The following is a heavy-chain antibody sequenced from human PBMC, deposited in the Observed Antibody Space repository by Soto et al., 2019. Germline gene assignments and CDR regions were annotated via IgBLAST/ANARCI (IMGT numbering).Heavy chain of an antibody. V-gene: IGHV1-2*04. CDR3: ARGAPTPGIAAAGPLDY. Sequence: ASVKVSCKASGYTFTGYYMHWVRQAPGQGLEWMGWINPNSGGTNYAQKFQGWVTMTRDTSISTAYMELSRLRSDDTAVYYCARGAPTPGIAAAGPLDYWGQGTLVTVS. CDR1: GYTFTGYY. J-gene: IGHJ4*02. CDR2: INPNSGGT. D-gene: IGHD6-13*01.